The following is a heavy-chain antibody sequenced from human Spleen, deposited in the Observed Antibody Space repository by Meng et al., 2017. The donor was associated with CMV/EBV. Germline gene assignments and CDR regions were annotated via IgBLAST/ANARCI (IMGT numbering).Heavy chain of an antibody. D-gene: IGHD2-2*01. CDR3: ARGHIVVVPAAISGDIWFDP. CDR1: XGSFSGYY. CDR2: INHSGST. J-gene: IGHJ5*02. Sequence: QVQLQQWGAGLLKPSXXXXLXXXVHXGSFSGYYWSWIRQPPGKGLEWIGEINHSGSTNYNPSLKSRVTISVDTSKNQFSLKLSSVTAADTAVYYCARGHIVVVPAAISGDIWFDPWGQGTLVTVSS. V-gene: IGHV4-34*01.